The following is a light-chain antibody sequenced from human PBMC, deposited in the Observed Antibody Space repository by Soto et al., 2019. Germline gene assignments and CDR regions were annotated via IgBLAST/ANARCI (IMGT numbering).Light chain of an antibody. J-gene: IGLJ2*01. CDR2: SNN. V-gene: IGLV1-44*01. Sequence: QSVLTQPPSASGTPGQRVTISCSGSSSNIGDNTVNWYQQLPGTAPKLLIYSNNQRPSGVPDRFSGSKSGTSASLAISGLRSEDEGDYYCAAWDDSLNGHVVFGGGTKLTVL. CDR3: AAWDDSLNGHVV. CDR1: SSNIGDNT.